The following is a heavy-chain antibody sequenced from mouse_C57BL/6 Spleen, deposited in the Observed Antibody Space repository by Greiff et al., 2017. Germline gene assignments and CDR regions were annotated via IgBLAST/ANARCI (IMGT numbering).Heavy chain of an antibody. Sequence: QVQLKQPGAELVRPGSSVKLSCKASGYTFTSYWMDWVKQRPGQGLEWIGNIYPSDSETHYNQKFKDKATLTVDKSSSTAYMPLSSLTSEDSAVYYCARLGYYPVWFAYWGQGTLVTVSA. CDR1: GYTFTSYW. CDR2: IYPSDSET. J-gene: IGHJ3*01. CDR3: ARLGYYPVWFAY. D-gene: IGHD2-1*01. V-gene: IGHV1-61*01.